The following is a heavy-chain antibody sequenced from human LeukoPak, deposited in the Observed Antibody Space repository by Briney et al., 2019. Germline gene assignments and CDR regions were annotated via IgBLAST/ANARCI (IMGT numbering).Heavy chain of an antibody. D-gene: IGHD6-13*01. CDR1: GFTFSSYE. Sequence: AGGSLRLSCAASGFTFSSYEMNWVRQAPGKGLEWVSSISSGSSYIYYADSVKGRFTISRDNAKNSLYLQMNSLRAEDTAVYYCARDFGVAAAGSFDYWGQGTLVTVSS. J-gene: IGHJ4*02. V-gene: IGHV3-21*01. CDR3: ARDFGVAAAGSFDY. CDR2: ISSGSSYI.